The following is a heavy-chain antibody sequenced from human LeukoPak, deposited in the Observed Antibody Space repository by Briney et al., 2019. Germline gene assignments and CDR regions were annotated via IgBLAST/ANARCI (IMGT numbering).Heavy chain of an antibody. CDR1: GYTFTCYG. V-gene: IGHV1-18*01. J-gene: IGHJ5*02. CDR2: ISAYNGNT. Sequence: ASVKVSCKASGYTFTCYGISWVRQAPGQGLEWMGWISAYNGNTNYAQKLQGRVTMTRDTSTSTVYMELSSLRSEDTAVYYCARGDYYDSSAHYDPWGQGTLVTVSS. D-gene: IGHD3-22*01. CDR3: ARGDYYDSSAHYDP.